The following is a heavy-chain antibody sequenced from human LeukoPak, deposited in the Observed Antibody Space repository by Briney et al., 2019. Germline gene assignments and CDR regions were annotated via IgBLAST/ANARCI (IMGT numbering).Heavy chain of an antibody. J-gene: IGHJ6*02. V-gene: IGHV3-53*01. CDR3: ARVRGYSGYEGRYYYYGMDV. CDR2: IYSGGSS. D-gene: IGHD5-12*01. Sequence: GGSLRLSCAASGFTVSSNYMSWVRQAPGKGLEWVSVIYSGGSSYYADSVKGRFTISRDNSKNTLYLQMNSLRAEDTAVYYCARVRGYSGYEGRYYYYGMDVWGQGTTVTVSS. CDR1: GFTVSSNY.